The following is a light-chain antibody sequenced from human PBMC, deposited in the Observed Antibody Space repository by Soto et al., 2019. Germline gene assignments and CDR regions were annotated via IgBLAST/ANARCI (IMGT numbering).Light chain of an antibody. J-gene: IGLJ3*02. CDR1: NSDVGGYNY. CDR2: EVS. Sequence: QSVLTQPASVSGSPGQSITISCTGTNSDVGGYNYVSWYQQRPGKAPKLIISEVSARPSGVSNRFSGSKSGNTASLTISGLQPEDAADYFCSSYTSRSTLVFGVGTKLTVL. CDR3: SSYTSRSTLV. V-gene: IGLV2-14*01.